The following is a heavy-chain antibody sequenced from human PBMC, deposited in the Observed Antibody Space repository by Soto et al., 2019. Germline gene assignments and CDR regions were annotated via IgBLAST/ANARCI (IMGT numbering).Heavy chain of an antibody. Sequence: QLQLVESGGGVVQPGRSLRLSCAASGFTFSSYAMHWVRQAPGKGLEWVAVISYDGSNKYYADSVKGRFTISRDNSKNTLYLPMNSLRAEDTVVYYCARDPLWGTAMVLWYFDLWGRGTLVPVSS. V-gene: IGHV3-30-3*01. D-gene: IGHD5-18*01. CDR1: GFTFSSYA. CDR2: ISYDGSNK. CDR3: ARDPLWGTAMVLWYFDL. J-gene: IGHJ2*01.